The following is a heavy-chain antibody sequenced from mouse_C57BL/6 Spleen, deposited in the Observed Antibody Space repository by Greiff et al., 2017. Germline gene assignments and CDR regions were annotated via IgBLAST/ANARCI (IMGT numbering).Heavy chain of an antibody. J-gene: IGHJ3*01. D-gene: IGHD1-1*01. CDR2: INPNNGGT. V-gene: IGHV1-22*01. Sequence: EVQLQQSGPELVKPGASVKMSCKASGYTFTDYNMHWVKQSHGKSLEWIGYINPNNGGTSYNQKFKGKATLTVNKSSSTAYMELRSLTSEDYAVYYCERRGYYDSSPWFAYWGQGTLVTVSA. CDR3: ERRGYYDSSPWFAY. CDR1: GYTFTDYN.